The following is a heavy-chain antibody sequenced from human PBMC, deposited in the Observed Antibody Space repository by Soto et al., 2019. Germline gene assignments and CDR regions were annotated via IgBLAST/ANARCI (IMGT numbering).Heavy chain of an antibody. CDR2: IIPILGIA. Sequence: SVKVSCKASGGTFSSYTISWVRQAPGQGLEWMGRIIPILGIANYAQKFRGRVTITADKSTSTAYMELSSLRSEDTAVYYCASNLEWFVGDVWGKGTTVTVSS. CDR1: GGTFSSYT. V-gene: IGHV1-69*02. D-gene: IGHD3-3*01. J-gene: IGHJ6*04. CDR3: ASNLEWFVGDV.